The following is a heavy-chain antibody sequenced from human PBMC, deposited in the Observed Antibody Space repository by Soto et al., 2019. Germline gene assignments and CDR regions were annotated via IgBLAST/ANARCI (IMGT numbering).Heavy chain of an antibody. CDR3: AKDLARQLAYWLDP. CDR1: GFSFTGYY. D-gene: IGHD6-6*01. J-gene: IGHJ5*02. Sequence: ASVKVSCKASGFSFTGYYIHWLRQAPGQGLEWMGWINAHSGGTEYAQKFQGRVTLTRDTSISTAYMTLSSLRSDDTAIYYCAKDLARQLAYWLDPWGQGTQVTVSS. CDR2: INAHSGGT. V-gene: IGHV1-2*02.